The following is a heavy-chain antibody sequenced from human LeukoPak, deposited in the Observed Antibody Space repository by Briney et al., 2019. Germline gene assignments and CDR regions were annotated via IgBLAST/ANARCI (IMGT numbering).Heavy chain of an antibody. J-gene: IGHJ5*02. CDR3: ARTVRITMPLDP. CDR2: IYPGDSDT. D-gene: IGHD3-10*01. V-gene: IGHV5-51*01. Sequence: GIIYPGDSDTRYSPSFQGQVTISADKSISTAYLQWSSLKASDTAMYYCARTVRITMPLDPWGQGTLVTVSS.